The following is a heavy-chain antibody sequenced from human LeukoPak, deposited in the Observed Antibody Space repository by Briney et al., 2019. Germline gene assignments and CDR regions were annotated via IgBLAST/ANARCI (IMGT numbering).Heavy chain of an antibody. CDR3: ARVGYYDSSGYYFLAFDI. CDR1: GYTFTSYD. D-gene: IGHD3-22*01. J-gene: IGHJ3*02. Sequence: ASVKVSCKASGYTFTSYDINWVRQATGQGLEWMGWMNPNSGNTGYAQKFQGRVTMTRNTSISTAYMELSSPRSEDTAVYYCARVGYYDSSGYYFLAFDIWGQGTMVTVSS. V-gene: IGHV1-8*01. CDR2: MNPNSGNT.